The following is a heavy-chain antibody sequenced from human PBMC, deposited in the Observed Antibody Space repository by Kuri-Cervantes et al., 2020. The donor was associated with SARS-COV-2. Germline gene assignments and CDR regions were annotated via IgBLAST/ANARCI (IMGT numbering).Heavy chain of an antibody. J-gene: IGHJ4*02. V-gene: IGHV3-20*04. D-gene: IGHD3-22*01. CDR2: INWNGGST. Sequence: GESLKISCAASGFTFDDYGMSWVRQAPGKGLEWVSGINWNGGSTGYADSVKGRFTISRDNAKNSLYLQMNSLRAEDTALYYCARGWRYYDSSGYCYYFDYWGQGTLVTVSS. CDR1: GFTFDDYG. CDR3: ARGWRYYDSSGYCYYFDY.